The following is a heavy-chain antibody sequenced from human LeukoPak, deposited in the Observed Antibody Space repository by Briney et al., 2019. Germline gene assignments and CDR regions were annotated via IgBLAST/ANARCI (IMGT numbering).Heavy chain of an antibody. J-gene: IGHJ3*01. CDR2: IGHSGYTT. V-gene: IGHV3-23*01. CDR1: GFTFSSYG. CDR3: AKAPPPYCSGGSCFDAFDV. Sequence: GGSLRLSCAASGFTFSSYGMHWVRQAPGKGLEWVSAIGHSGYTTYYAGSVKGRFTISRDNSKNTLYLQMNSLRAEDTAVYYCAKAPPPYCSGGSCFDAFDVWGQGTMVTVSS. D-gene: IGHD2-15*01.